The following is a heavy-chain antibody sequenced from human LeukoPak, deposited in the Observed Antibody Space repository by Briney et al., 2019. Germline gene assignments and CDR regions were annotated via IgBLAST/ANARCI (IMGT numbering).Heavy chain of an antibody. CDR2: ISYDGSNK. J-gene: IGHJ4*02. CDR1: GFTFGSYA. Sequence: GRSLRLSCAASGFTFGSYAMHWVRQAPGKGLEWVAFISYDGSNKYYADSAKGRFTISRDNSKNTLYLQMNSLRAEDTAVYYCARDGGGWGDYWGQGTLVTVSS. V-gene: IGHV3-30-3*01. D-gene: IGHD3-16*01. CDR3: ARDGGGWGDY.